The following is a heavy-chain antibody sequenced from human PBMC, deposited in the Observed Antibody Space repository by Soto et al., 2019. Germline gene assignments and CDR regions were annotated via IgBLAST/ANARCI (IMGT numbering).Heavy chain of an antibody. CDR2: VCRTGST. Sequence: SETLSLTCAVSGGSISTSNWWSWVRQPPGKGLEWIGEVCRTGSTNYNPSLESRLTISVDKSKNQFSLKLTSVTAADTAVYYCARVLDTAMVILDYWGQGTLVTVSS. V-gene: IGHV4-4*02. D-gene: IGHD5-18*01. CDR3: ARVLDTAMVILDY. J-gene: IGHJ4*02. CDR1: GGSISTSNW.